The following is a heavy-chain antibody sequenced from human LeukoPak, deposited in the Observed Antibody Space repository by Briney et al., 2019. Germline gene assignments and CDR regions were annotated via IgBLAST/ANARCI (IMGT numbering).Heavy chain of an antibody. V-gene: IGHV3-74*01. CDR2: VNRDESST. Sequence: PGGSLRLSCAASGFTFSTYWMHWVRQAPGKGLVWVSRVNRDESSTSYADSVKGRFTISRDNAKNTLYLQMNSLTADDTAVYYCARERTTIMSGTAIGGYWGQGTLVTVSS. CDR3: ARERTTIMSGTAIGGY. CDR1: GFTFSTYW. D-gene: IGHD4-11*01. J-gene: IGHJ4*02.